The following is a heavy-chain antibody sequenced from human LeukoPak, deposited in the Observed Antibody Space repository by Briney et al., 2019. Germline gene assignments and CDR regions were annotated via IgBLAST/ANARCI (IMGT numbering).Heavy chain of an antibody. J-gene: IGHJ4*02. Sequence: PGGSLRLSCAASGFTFSSYSMNWVRQAPGKGLEWVSSISSSSSYIYYADSVKGRFTISRDNAKNSLYLQMNSLRAEDTAVYYCARARPTVTHGDYWGQGTLVTVSS. CDR3: ARARPTVTHGDY. V-gene: IGHV3-21*01. CDR1: GFTFSSYS. CDR2: ISSSSSYI. D-gene: IGHD4-17*01.